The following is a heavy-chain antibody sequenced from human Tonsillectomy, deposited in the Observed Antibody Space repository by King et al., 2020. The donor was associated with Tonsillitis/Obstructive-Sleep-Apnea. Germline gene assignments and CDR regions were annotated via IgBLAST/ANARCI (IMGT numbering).Heavy chain of an antibody. CDR1: GFTFSEHN. D-gene: IGHD3-22*01. J-gene: IGHJ6*03. CDR3: ARERIVVVITHHYYYMDV. Sequence: VQLVESGGGLVQPGGSLGLSCAASGFTFSEHNMDWVRQAPGKGLEWVGRIRNKANSYTTEYAASVKGGFTISRDDSKNSLYLQMNSLKTEDTAVYYCARERIVVVITHHYYYMDVWGKGTTVTVSS. CDR2: IRNKANSYTT. V-gene: IGHV3-72*01.